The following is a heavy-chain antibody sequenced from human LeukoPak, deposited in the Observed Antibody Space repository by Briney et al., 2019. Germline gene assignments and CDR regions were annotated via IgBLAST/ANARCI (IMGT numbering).Heavy chain of an antibody. CDR2: INHSGST. CDR1: GGSFSGYY. J-gene: IGHJ4*02. CDR3: ARGRRWELRH. Sequence: SETLSLTCAVHGGSFSGYYWSWIRQPPGKGLEWIGEINHSGSTNYNPSLKSRVTISVDTSKNQFSLKLSSVTAADTAVYYCARGRRWELRHWGQGTLVTVSS. V-gene: IGHV4-34*01. D-gene: IGHD1-26*01.